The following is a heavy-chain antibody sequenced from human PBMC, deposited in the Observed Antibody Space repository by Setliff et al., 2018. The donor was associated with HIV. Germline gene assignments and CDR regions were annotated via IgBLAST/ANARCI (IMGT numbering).Heavy chain of an antibody. CDR3: ARVELWFGERGYYMDV. Sequence: PGGSLRLSCACSGFSFGDYWMTWVRQAPGKGLEWVASIREDATSKYYVGSVKGRFTISRDNAKNSLYLQMDSLRAEDTAVYYCARVELWFGERGYYMDVWGKGTTVTVSS. J-gene: IGHJ6*03. CDR1: GFSFGDYW. V-gene: IGHV3-7*01. CDR2: IREDATSK. D-gene: IGHD3-10*01.